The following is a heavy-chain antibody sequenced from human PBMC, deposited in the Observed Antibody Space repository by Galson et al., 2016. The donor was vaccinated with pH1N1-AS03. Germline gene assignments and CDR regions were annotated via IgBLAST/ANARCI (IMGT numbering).Heavy chain of an antibody. D-gene: IGHD4-17*01. J-gene: IGHJ4*02. Sequence: SETLSLTCTVSGGSISSYYWSWIRQPPGKRLEWIGYIFYSGTTNYNPSLKSRVTISVDTSKNQFSLKLTSVTAADTAVYYCARFPDYGDDVGYWGQGTLVTVSS. V-gene: IGHV4-59*08. CDR1: GGSISSYY. CDR2: IFYSGTT. CDR3: ARFPDYGDDVGY.